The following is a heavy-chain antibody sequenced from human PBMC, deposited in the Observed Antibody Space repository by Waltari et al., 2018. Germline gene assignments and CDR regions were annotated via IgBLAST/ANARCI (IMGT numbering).Heavy chain of an antibody. V-gene: IGHV4-39*01. D-gene: IGHD5-18*01. Sequence: QLQLQESGPGLVTPSETLSLTCPDSDGSIRSNTYYGGWIRRPPGKGLEWIGSVYNRGSTYFDPSLKSRVTILVDTSRNQLSLKVKSVTAADTAVYYCARHLRGYSYGIFDSWGQGILVTVSS. J-gene: IGHJ4*02. CDR1: DGSIRSNTYY. CDR3: ARHLRGYSYGIFDS. CDR2: VYNRGST.